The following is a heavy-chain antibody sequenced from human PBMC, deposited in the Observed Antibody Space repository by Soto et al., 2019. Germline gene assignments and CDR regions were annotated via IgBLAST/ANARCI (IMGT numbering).Heavy chain of an antibody. CDR2: IYYSGST. CDR1: GGSISSYY. D-gene: IGHD6-13*01. J-gene: IGHJ3*02. V-gene: IGHV4-59*01. Sequence: QVQLQESGPGLVKPSETLSLTCTVSGGSISSYYWSWIRQPPGKGLEWIGYIYYSGSTNYNPSLKSRVTISVDTSKHQFSLKLSSVTAADTAVYYCARSGDSSSWYREACDIWGEGTMVTVSS. CDR3: ARSGDSSSWYREACDI.